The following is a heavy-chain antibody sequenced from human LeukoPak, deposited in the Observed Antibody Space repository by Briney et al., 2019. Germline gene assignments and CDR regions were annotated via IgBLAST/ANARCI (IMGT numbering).Heavy chain of an antibody. V-gene: IGHV4-59*01. CDR1: GASISNYY. CDR3: ARLSPLQQIRNNYYFYALDV. CDR2: IYYSGST. D-gene: IGHD1/OR15-1a*01. J-gene: IGHJ6*02. Sequence: PSETLSLTCTVSGASISNYYWSWIRQPPGKGLEYIGYIYYSGSTDYSPSLKRGVTISVDPSNTHFSLKLTSVTAADTAVYYCARLSPLQQIRNNYYFYALDVWGQGTTVTVSS.